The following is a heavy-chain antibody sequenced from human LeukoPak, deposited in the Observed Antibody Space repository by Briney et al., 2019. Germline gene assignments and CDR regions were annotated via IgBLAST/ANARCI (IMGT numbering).Heavy chain of an antibody. CDR1: GYTFTGYY. D-gene: IGHD3-16*01. CDR2: INPNSGGT. V-gene: IGHV1-2*02. CDR3: ARGHAYLRI. Sequence: ASVKVSCKASGYTFTGYYIHWVREAPGQGLEWVGWINPNSGGTNYAQKFQGRVTMTRDTSITTAYTELSRLTPDDTAVYSCARGHAYLRIWGQGPMVTASS. J-gene: IGHJ3*02.